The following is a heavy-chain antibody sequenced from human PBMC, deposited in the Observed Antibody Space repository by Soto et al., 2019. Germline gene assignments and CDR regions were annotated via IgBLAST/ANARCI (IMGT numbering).Heavy chain of an antibody. CDR1: GFTFSRYP. J-gene: IGHJ4*02. Sequence: GGSLRLSCETFGFTFSRYPIHWVRQAPGKGLEWVAGISFDEANTKYADSVRGRFTVSRDNLMCTVYLQMDSLGAEDTTSYFCAREEPHPAPLVFWGQGTQVTVSS. V-gene: IGHV3-30-3*01. CDR2: ISFDEANT. CDR3: AREEPHPAPLVF.